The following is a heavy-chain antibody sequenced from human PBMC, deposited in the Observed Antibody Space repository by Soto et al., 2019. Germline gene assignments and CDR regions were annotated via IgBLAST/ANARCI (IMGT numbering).Heavy chain of an antibody. CDR3: ARDGDNRGYYSSPFDH. J-gene: IGHJ4*02. CDR1: GGSVSSGVYF. V-gene: IGHV4-31*03. CDR2: IYNTRST. Sequence: QVQLQESGPGLVRPSQTLTLTCSVSGGSVSSGVYFWSWIRQLPGKGLEWIGYIYNTRSTFYNPSLQSRVSLSVDTSKNEFSLKLASVTAADTALYFCARDGDNRGYYSSPFDHWGQGIMVTVSS. D-gene: IGHD3-22*01.